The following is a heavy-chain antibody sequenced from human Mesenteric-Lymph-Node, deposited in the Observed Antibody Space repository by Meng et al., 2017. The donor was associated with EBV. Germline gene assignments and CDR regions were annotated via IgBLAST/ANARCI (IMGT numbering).Heavy chain of an antibody. CDR1: GYKFITYY. D-gene: IGHD4-11*01. V-gene: IGHV1-46*01. CDR2: INPSVGST. CDR3: ARATVTRNWFDP. Sequence: VHLVMLGDEVKKPGASVTVSCKASGYKFITYYIHWVRQAPGQGLEWMGIINPSVGSTTYAQKFQGRVSMTSDASTSTVYMELNSLRSEDTAIYYCARATVTRNWFDPWGQGTLVTVSS. J-gene: IGHJ5*02.